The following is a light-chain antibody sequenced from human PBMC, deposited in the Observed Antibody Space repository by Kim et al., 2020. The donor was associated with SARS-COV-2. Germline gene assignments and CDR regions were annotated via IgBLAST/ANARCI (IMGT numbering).Light chain of an antibody. J-gene: IGLJ3*02. CDR2: DVS. CDR3: SSYTSSRTWV. Sequence: QSITISCTVTSSDVVGYIVVSRSHQQPSKAPKLMVYDVSQRPSGVSNRLSGSKPGNTASLTTSGLPAEDEADYHCSSYTSSRTWVFGGGTKVTVL. CDR1: SSDVVGYIV. V-gene: IGLV2-14*03.